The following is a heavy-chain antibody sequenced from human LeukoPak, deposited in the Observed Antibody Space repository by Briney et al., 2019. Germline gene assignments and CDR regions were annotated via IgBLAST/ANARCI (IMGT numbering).Heavy chain of an antibody. CDR3: AKEMIEMATVGYFDY. CDR1: GFTFSSYA. J-gene: IGHJ4*02. CDR2: IRYDGSNK. V-gene: IGHV3-30*02. Sequence: PGGSLRLSCAASGFTFSSYAMSWVRQAPGKGLEWVAFIRYDGSNKYYADSVKGRFTISRDNSKNTLYLQMNSLRAEDTAVCYCAKEMIEMATVGYFDYWGQGTLVTVSS. D-gene: IGHD5-24*01.